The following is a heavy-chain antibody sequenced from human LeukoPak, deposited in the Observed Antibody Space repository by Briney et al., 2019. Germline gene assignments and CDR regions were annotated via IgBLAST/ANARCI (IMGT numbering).Heavy chain of an antibody. V-gene: IGHV1-2*02. CDR1: GCTFTGYY. CDR3: VRDHNSENWGSLGK. J-gene: IGHJ4*02. D-gene: IGHD7-27*01. Sequence: ASVKVSCKASGCTFTGYYMHWVRQAPGQGLEWMGWINPNSGGTNYAQKFQGRVTMTRDTSISTAYMELSRLRSDDTAVYYCVRDHNSENWGSLGKWGQGTLVTVSS. CDR2: INPNSGGT.